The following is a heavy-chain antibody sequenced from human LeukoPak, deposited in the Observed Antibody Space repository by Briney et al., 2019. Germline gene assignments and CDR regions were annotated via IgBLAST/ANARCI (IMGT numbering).Heavy chain of an antibody. J-gene: IGHJ4*02. CDR3: ARRTMVATVDY. D-gene: IGHD5-12*01. CDR1: GASMSSYY. V-gene: IGHV4-59*08. CDR2: IYYSGST. Sequence: SETLSLTCTVSGASMSSYYWSWIRQPPGKGLEWIGYIYYSGSTNYNPSLKSRVTISVDTSKNQFSLKLSSVTAADTAVYYCARRTMVATVDYWGQGTLVTVSS.